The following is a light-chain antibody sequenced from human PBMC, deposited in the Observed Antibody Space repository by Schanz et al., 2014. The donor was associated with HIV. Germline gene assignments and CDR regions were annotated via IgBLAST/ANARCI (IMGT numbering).Light chain of an antibody. J-gene: IGLJ3*02. CDR3: AAWDDSLSGNWV. V-gene: IGLV1-47*02. CDR2: SDN. CDR1: SSNIGTYN. Sequence: QSVLTQPPSTSGTPGQRVTISCSGSSSNIGTYNVNWYQQLPGTAPKLLIYSDNQRPSEVTDRFSGSKSGTSASLAISGLRSEDESDYHCAAWDDSLSGNWVFGGGTKLTVL.